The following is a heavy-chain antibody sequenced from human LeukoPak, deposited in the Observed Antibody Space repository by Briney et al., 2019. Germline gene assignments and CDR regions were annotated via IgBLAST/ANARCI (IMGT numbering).Heavy chain of an antibody. CDR1: GFTLSEYW. J-gene: IGHJ4*02. V-gene: IGHV3-7*04. CDR2: IKQDGSEK. D-gene: IGHD3-22*01. Sequence: GGSLRLSCAASGFTLSEYWMSWVRQAPGKGLEWVANIKQDGSEKYYVDSVKGRFTFSRGNAKNSLFLQMNSLRAEDTAVYYCARGPRDSSGYYYGYWGQGTLVTVSS. CDR3: ARGPRDSSGYYYGY.